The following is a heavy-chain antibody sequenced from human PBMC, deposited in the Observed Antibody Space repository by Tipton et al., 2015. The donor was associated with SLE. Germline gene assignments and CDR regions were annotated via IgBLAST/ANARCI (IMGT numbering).Heavy chain of an antibody. V-gene: IGHV4-61*01. CDR3: ARSNIIEPGAFDI. D-gene: IGHD3-10*01. Sequence: TLSLTCTVSGDSISSGSYYWSWIRQPPGKGLEWIGYIYNIGVTNYNPSLKSRVTISVDASKDQLSLRLNSVTAADTAVYYCARSNIIEPGAFDIWGQGTMVTVSS. CDR2: IYNIGVT. CDR1: GDSISSGSYY. J-gene: IGHJ3*02.